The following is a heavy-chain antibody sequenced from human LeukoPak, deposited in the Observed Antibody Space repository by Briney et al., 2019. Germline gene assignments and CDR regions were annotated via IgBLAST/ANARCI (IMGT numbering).Heavy chain of an antibody. CDR2: IYYSGST. Sequence: SETLSLTCTVSGGSISSYYWSWIRQPPGKGLEWIGYIYYSGSTNYNPSLKSRVIISVGTSKNQFSLKLSSVTAADTAVYYCARASITMVRGVPGWFDPWGQGTLVTVSS. V-gene: IGHV4-59*08. D-gene: IGHD3-10*01. CDR1: GGSISSYY. CDR3: ARASITMVRGVPGWFDP. J-gene: IGHJ5*02.